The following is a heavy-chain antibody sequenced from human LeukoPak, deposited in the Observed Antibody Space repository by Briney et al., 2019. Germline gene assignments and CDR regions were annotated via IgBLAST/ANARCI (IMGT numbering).Heavy chain of an antibody. CDR3: ARGLSGWLGELWYYYYYYMDV. CDR2: MNPNSGNT. CDR1: GYTFTSYD. D-gene: IGHD3-10*01. J-gene: IGHJ6*03. Sequence: ASVKVSCKASGYTFTSYDINWVRQATGQGLEWMGWMNPNSGNTGYAQKFQGRVTMTRNTSISTAYMELSSLRSEDTAVYYCARGLSGWLGELWYYYYYYMDVWGKGTTVTISS. V-gene: IGHV1-8*01.